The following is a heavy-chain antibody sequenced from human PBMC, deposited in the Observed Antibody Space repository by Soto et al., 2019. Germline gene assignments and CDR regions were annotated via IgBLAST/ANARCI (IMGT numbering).Heavy chain of an antibody. J-gene: IGHJ6*02. CDR2: ISTYNGNT. CDR3: ARDRPTSSIRARDYYYAMDV. Sequence: QVQLVQSGAEVKKPGASVKVSCKASGYSFITYGISWVRQAPGQGLEWMGWISTYNGNTNHAQKLQGRITMTTDTSPTTGYMELRSLISDDTAVYYCARDRPTSSIRARDYYYAMDVWGQGTTVTVSS. D-gene: IGHD6-6*01. CDR1: GYSFITYG. V-gene: IGHV1-18*01.